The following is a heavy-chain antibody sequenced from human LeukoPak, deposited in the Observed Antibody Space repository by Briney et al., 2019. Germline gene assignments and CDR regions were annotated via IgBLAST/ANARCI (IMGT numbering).Heavy chain of an antibody. V-gene: IGHV3-33*01. J-gene: IGHJ4*02. Sequence: GRSLRLSCAASGFTFSSYGMHWVRQAPGKGLEWVAVIWYDGGNKYYADSVKGRFTISRDNSKNTLYLQMNSLRAEDTAVYYCARQKRRVTTVVNGVLDYWGQGTLVTVSS. D-gene: IGHD4-23*01. CDR2: IWYDGGNK. CDR3: ARQKRRVTTVVNGVLDY. CDR1: GFTFSSYG.